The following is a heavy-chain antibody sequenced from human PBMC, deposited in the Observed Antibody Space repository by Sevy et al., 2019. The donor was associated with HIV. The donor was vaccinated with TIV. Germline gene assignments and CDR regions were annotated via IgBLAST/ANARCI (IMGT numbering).Heavy chain of an antibody. CDR3: ARGRAPDNGRYYFDS. Sequence: ASVKVSCKASGYIFGIYDISWVRQAPGQGLEWMGWITPYSGDTNYAQKLQGRVTMTTDTSTHTSYMELSSLTSDDAGVYYCARGRAPDNGRYYFDSWAQGTLVTVSS. CDR2: ITPYSGDT. V-gene: IGHV1-18*01. D-gene: IGHD1-26*01. CDR1: GYIFGIYD. J-gene: IGHJ4*02.